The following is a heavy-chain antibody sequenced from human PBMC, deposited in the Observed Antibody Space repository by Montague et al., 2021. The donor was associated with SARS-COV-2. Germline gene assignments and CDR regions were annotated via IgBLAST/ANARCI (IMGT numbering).Heavy chain of an antibody. CDR1: GFTFSSYS. D-gene: IGHD3-3*01. CDR3: ARDSGRYYDFWSGYYNSHYYYCIDV. Sequence: SLRLSCAASGFTFSSYSMNWVRQAPGKGLEWVSSISSSSSYIYYADSVKGRFTISRDNAKNSLYLQMNSLRAEDTAVYYCARDSGRYYDFWSGYYNSHYYYCIDVWGKGTTVTVSS. CDR2: ISSSSSYI. V-gene: IGHV3-21*01. J-gene: IGHJ6*03.